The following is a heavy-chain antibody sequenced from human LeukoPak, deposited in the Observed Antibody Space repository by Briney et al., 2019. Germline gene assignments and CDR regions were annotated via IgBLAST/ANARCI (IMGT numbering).Heavy chain of an antibody. V-gene: IGHV1-18*01. D-gene: IGHD3-10*01. CDR1: GYTFTSYG. J-gene: IGHJ4*02. CDR3: ARERTQGDLDY. Sequence: ASVKVSCKASGYTFTSYGISWVRQAPGQGLEWMGWISAYNGKTNSAQKLQGRVSTTTDTSTSTVYMELRSLRSDDTAVYYCARERTQGDLDYWGQGTLVTVSS. CDR2: ISAYNGKT.